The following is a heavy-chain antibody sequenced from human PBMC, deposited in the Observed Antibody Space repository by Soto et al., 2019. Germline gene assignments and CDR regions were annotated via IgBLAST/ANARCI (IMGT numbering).Heavy chain of an antibody. CDR3: VIDRFGSWTFDY. V-gene: IGHV1-46*03. CDR1: GYNFASNH. D-gene: IGHD6-13*01. CDR2: IHPTDGST. J-gene: IGHJ4*02. Sequence: QVQLVQSGAEVKEPGASVKVSCKASGYNFASNHMHWVRQIPGQGIEWMGIIHPTDGSTSYEQRFRGIITLTRDAPTNTDYMELRGLTSEDTAVYYCVIDRFGSWTFDYWGQGTLLTVSS.